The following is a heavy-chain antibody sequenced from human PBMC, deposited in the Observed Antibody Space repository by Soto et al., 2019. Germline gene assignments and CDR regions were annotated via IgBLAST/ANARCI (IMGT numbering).Heavy chain of an antibody. D-gene: IGHD4-4*01. V-gene: IGHV4-31*03. CDR3: ARDRDSSYFPPPYYFDS. J-gene: IGHJ4*02. CDR1: GGSISSGAYY. Sequence: KTSETLSLTCTVSGGSISSGAYYWSWIRQHPGKGLEWIGYIYYSGSTYYNPSLTSRVTISIDTSKNQFSLKLSSVTAADTAVYSCARDRDSSYFPPPYYFDSWGQGTLVTVSS. CDR2: IYYSGST.